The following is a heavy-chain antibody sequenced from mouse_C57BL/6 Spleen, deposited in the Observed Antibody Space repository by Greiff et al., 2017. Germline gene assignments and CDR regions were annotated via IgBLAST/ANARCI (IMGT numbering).Heavy chain of an antibody. CDR3: ARAGGYGYDDY. D-gene: IGHD2-2*01. V-gene: IGHV1-64*01. CDR2: IHPNSGST. J-gene: IGHJ2*01. CDR1: GYTFTSYW. Sequence: QVQLQQPGAELVKPGASVTLSCKASGYTFTSYWMHWVKQRPGQGLEWIGMIHPNSGSTNYNEKFKSKATLTVDKSSSTAYMQLSSMTSDDSAVYDGARAGGYGYDDYWGQGTTLTVAS.